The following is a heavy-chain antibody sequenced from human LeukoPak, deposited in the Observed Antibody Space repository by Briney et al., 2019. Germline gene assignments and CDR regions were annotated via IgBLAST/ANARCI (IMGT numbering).Heavy chain of an antibody. CDR1: GGSISSGDYY. V-gene: IGHV4-30-4*08. CDR3: ARETQQLVRDFDY. D-gene: IGHD6-13*01. CDR2: IYYSGST. Sequence: SETLSLTCTVSGGSISSGDYYWSWIRQPPGKGLEWIGYIYYSGSTYYNPSLKSRVTISVDTSKNQFSLKLSSVTAADTAVYYCARETQQLVRDFDYWGQGTLVTVSS. J-gene: IGHJ4*02.